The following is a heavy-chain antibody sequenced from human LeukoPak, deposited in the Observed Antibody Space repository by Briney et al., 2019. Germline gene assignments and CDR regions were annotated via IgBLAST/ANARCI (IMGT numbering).Heavy chain of an antibody. CDR1: GYTFTSYA. CDR3: AREEQGILTGYYGFDY. V-gene: IGHV1-3*01. CDR2: INAGNGNT. D-gene: IGHD3-9*01. Sequence: GASVKVSCKASGYTFTSYAMHWVRQAPGQRLEWMGWINAGNGNTKYSQKFQGRVTVTRDTSASTAYMELGSLRSEDTAVYYCAREEQGILTGYYGFDYWGQGTLVTVSS. J-gene: IGHJ4*02.